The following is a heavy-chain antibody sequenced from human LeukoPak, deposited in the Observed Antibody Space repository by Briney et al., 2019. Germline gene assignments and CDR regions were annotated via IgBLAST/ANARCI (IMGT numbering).Heavy chain of an antibody. CDR2: ISYDGINK. J-gene: IGHJ4*02. D-gene: IGHD4-23*01. CDR3: AKSRVAIYGGNSLHN. V-gene: IGHV3-30*18. Sequence: PGGSLRLSCAASGFTFSSYGMHWVRQAPGKGLEWVAVISYDGINKFYVDSVKGRFTISRDNSKNTLYLQMNSLRAEDTAVYYCAKSRVAIYGGNSLHNWGQGTLVTVSS. CDR1: GFTFSSYG.